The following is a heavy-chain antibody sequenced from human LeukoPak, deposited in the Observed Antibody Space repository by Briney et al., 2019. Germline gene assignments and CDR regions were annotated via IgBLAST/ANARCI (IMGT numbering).Heavy chain of an antibody. Sequence: ASVKVSCKASGCTFSSYAISWVRQAPGQGLEWMGRIIPIFGTANYAQKFQGRVTITTDESTSTAYMELSSLRSEDTAVYYCASDPYTSGFDYWGQGTLVTVSS. J-gene: IGHJ4*02. V-gene: IGHV1-69*05. CDR1: GCTFSSYA. CDR2: IIPIFGTA. D-gene: IGHD2-2*02. CDR3: ASDPYTSGFDY.